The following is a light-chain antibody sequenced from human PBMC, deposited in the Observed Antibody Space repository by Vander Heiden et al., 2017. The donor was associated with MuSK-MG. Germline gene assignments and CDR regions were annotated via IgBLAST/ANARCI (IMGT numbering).Light chain of an antibody. V-gene: IGLV7-46*01. CDR1: TGAVTSGHY. J-gene: IGLJ2*01. Sequence: QAVVTQAPSLTVSPGGTVTLTCGSSTGAVTSGHYPYWFQQKPGQAPRTLIYDTNNKNSWTPARFSGSLLGGKAALTLSGALPEDEAEYYCLLSYSSVFGGGTKLTVL. CDR2: DTN. CDR3: LLSYSSV.